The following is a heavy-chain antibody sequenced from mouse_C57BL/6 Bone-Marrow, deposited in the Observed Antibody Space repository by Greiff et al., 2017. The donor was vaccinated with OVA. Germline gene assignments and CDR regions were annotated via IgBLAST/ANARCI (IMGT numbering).Heavy chain of an antibody. J-gene: IGHJ3*01. CDR2: IYPGDGDT. CDR3: AAPYLDAY. V-gene: IGHV1-80*01. Sequence: QVQLKESGAELVKPGASVKISCKASGYAYSSYWMNWVKQRPGKGLEWIGQIYPGDGDTNYNGKFKGKATLTADKSSSTAYMQLSSLTSEDSAVYFCAAPYLDAYWGQGTLVTVSA. CDR1: GYAYSSYW. D-gene: IGHD6-5*01.